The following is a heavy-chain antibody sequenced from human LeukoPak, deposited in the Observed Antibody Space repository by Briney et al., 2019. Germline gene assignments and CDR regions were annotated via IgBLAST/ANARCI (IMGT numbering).Heavy chain of an antibody. CDR3: AKVWEYYYDSNFDY. J-gene: IGHJ4*02. CDR2: ISGSGGST. V-gene: IGHV3-23*01. CDR1: GFTFGDYA. D-gene: IGHD3-22*01. Sequence: PGGSLRLSCTASGFTFGDYAMSWVRQAPGKGLEWVSAISGSGGSTYYADSVKGRFTISRDNSKNTLYLQMNSLRAEDTAVYYCAKVWEYYYDSNFDYWGQGTLVTVSS.